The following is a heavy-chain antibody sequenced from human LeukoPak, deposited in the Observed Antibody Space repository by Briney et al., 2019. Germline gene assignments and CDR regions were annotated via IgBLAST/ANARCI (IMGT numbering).Heavy chain of an antibody. CDR3: ARLVGAIFYYYYYMDV. D-gene: IGHD1-26*01. CDR2: INHSGST. V-gene: IGHV4-34*01. CDR1: GGSFSGYY. J-gene: IGHJ6*03. Sequence: KPSETLSLTCDVYGGSFSGYYWSWIRQPPGKGLEWIGEINHSGSTNYNPSLKSRVTISVDTSKNQFSLKLSSVTAADTAVYYCARLVGAIFYYYYYMDVWGKGTTVTVSS.